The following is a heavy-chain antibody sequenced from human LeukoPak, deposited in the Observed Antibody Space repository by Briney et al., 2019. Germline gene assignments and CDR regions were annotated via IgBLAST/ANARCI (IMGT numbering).Heavy chain of an antibody. CDR1: GFTFTDSA. CDR3: AKGGSYAPLDY. V-gene: IGHV3-23*01. D-gene: IGHD1-26*01. Sequence: GGSLRLSCAASGFTFTDSAMTWVRQAPGKGLEWVSYISTSGGDTIYTDSVKDRFTISRDNSKNTLYLQMNSLRAEDTAIYYCAKGGSYAPLDYWGQGTLVTVSS. CDR2: ISTSGGDT. J-gene: IGHJ4*02.